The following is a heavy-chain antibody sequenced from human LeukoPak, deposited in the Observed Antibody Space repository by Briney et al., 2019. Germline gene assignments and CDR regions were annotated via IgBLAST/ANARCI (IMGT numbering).Heavy chain of an antibody. Sequence: GALRLSCAASGFNFNNYAMHWVRQAPGKGLEFVSAISTNGGTTYYAKSVKGSFTISRDNTKNTLFLQMDSLGPEDMAVYYCARGSDYDILTGYVQWGQGALVTVSS. D-gene: IGHD3-9*01. CDR3: ARGSDYDILTGYVQ. CDR1: GFNFNNYA. J-gene: IGHJ4*02. V-gene: IGHV3-64*01. CDR2: ISTNGGTT.